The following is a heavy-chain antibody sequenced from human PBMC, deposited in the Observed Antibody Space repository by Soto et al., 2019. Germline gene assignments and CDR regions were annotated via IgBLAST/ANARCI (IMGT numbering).Heavy chain of an antibody. CDR1: GGTFSSYA. D-gene: IGHD3-9*01. V-gene: IGHV1-69*06. J-gene: IGHJ6*02. CDR3: ARDLYDILTGYYTLYYYYYGMDV. Sequence: QVQLVQSGAEVKKPGSSVKVSCKASGGTFSSYAISWVRQAPGQGLEWMGGLIPIFGTANYAQKFQGRVTITADKSTSTDYMELSSLRSEDTAVYYCARDLYDILTGYYTLYYYYYGMDVWGQGTTVTVSS. CDR2: LIPIFGTA.